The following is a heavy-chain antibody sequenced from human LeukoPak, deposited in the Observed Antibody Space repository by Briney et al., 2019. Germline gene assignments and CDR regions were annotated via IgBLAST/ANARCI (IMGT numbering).Heavy chain of an antibody. CDR1: GFIFKNYG. CDR2: ISFDGGNV. D-gene: IGHD2-15*01. CDR3: ARPPRFCSGDTCSTFWYFDI. Sequence: PGGSLRLSCVVSGFIFKNYGIHWVRRAPGKGLEWVAFISFDGGNVYHPGSVKGRFTISRDDSKNTAYLQMDNLRADDTAVYYCARPPRFCSGDTCSTFWYFDIWGRGTLVTVSS. V-gene: IGHV3-30*03. J-gene: IGHJ2*01.